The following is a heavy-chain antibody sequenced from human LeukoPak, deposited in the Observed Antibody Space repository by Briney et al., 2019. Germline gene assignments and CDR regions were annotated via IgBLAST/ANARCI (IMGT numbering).Heavy chain of an antibody. V-gene: IGHV3-48*03. CDR3: ARGYYDSGDYYQAFDS. J-gene: IGHJ4*02. CDR1: GFTLRSYE. CDR2: ICSSGYTI. Sequence: GGSLRLSCAASGFTLRSYEMNWVRQTAGKERAWVSYICSSGYTIYYADSVKGRFTVSRDNGKISMYLQMNSLRVEDSAIYYCARGYYDSGDYYQAFDSWGQGILVTVSS. D-gene: IGHD3-22*01.